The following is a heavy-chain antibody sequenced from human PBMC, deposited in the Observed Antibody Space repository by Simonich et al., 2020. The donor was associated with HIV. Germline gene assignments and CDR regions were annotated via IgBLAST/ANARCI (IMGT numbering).Heavy chain of an antibody. CDR3: ARLTAGGLGEYFQH. J-gene: IGHJ1*01. CDR1: GGSFSGYY. V-gene: IGHV4-34*01. Sequence: VQLQQWGAGLLKPSETLSLTCAVYGGSFSGYYWCCLRQPPGKGLEWIGEINHSGRTNYNPSLKSRVSISVDTSKNQFSLKLSAVTAADTAVYYCARLTAGGLGEYFQHWGQGTLVTVSS. CDR2: INHSGRT. D-gene: IGHD6-13*01.